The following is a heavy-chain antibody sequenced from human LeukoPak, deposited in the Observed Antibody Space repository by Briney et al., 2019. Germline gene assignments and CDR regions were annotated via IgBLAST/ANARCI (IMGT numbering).Heavy chain of an antibody. CDR3: ARDLGYSYAFDY. V-gene: IGHV1-2*02. D-gene: IGHD5-18*01. CDR1: GYTFTGYY. Sequence: APVKVSCKASGYTFTGYYMHWVRQAPGQGLEWMGWINPNSGGTNYAQKFQGRVTMTRDTSISTAYMELRSLRSDDTAVYYCARDLGYSYAFDYWGQGTLVTVSS. CDR2: INPNSGGT. J-gene: IGHJ4*02.